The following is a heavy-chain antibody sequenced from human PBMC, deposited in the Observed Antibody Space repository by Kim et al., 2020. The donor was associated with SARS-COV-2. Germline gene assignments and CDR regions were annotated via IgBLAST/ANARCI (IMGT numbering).Heavy chain of an antibody. Sequence: ASVKVSCKASGYTFTNYAIQWVRQAPGQGLEWMGWINACNGNIKYSERFQGRATLTWDTSASTAYMELSALTSEDTAVYYCARDLFHTGFDYWGQGTLVTVPS. CDR2: INACNGNI. V-gene: IGHV1-3*01. J-gene: IGHJ4*02. CDR3: ARDLFHTGFDY. D-gene: IGHD2-8*02. CDR1: GYTFTNYA.